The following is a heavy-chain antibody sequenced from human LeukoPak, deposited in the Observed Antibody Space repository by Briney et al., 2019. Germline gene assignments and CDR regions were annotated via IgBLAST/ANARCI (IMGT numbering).Heavy chain of an antibody. CDR1: GGSFSGYY. Sequence: SETLSLTCAVYGGSFSGYYWSWIRQPPGKGLEWIGEINHSGSTNYNPSLKSRVTISVDTSKNQFSLKLSSVTAADTAVYYCASRCSSCNNGMDVWGQGTTVTVSS. CDR2: INHSGST. CDR3: ASRCSSCNNGMDV. J-gene: IGHJ6*02. V-gene: IGHV4-34*01. D-gene: IGHD6-6*01.